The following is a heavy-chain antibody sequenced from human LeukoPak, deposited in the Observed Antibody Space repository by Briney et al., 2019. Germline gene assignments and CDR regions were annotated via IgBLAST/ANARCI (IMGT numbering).Heavy chain of an antibody. CDR2: ISSSSSAI. D-gene: IGHD4-23*01. CDR3: ASYRDYGGNSDPAFDI. Sequence: GGSLRLSCAATGFTFGTYGMSWVRQAPGKGLEWIAFISSSSSAIYYAGFVKGRFTISRDNAWNSVYLQMNSLRVEDTAVYYCASYRDYGGNSDPAFDIWGQGTMVTASS. J-gene: IGHJ3*02. CDR1: GFTFGTYG. V-gene: IGHV3-48*01.